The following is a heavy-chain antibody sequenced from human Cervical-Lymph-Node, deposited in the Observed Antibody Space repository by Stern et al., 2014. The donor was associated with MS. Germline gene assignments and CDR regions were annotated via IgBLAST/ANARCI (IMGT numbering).Heavy chain of an antibody. CDR3: ARWSPGSSGWYVDAFDI. D-gene: IGHD6-19*01. J-gene: IGHJ3*02. CDR2: INPGTGNT. CDR1: GYTFTNYA. Sequence: QVQLVQSGAEVKKPGASVKVSCKASGYTFTNYAMHWVRQAPGQGLEWMGLINPGTGNTKDSEKFQGRVTITRDISASTVYMELSSLRSEDTAVYYCARWSPGSSGWYVDAFDIWGQGTMVTVSS. V-gene: IGHV1-3*01.